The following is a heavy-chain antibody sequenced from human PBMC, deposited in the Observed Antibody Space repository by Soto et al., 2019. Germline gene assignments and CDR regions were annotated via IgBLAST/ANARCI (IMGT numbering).Heavy chain of an antibody. CDR3: AKEGLVGDYYFDY. V-gene: IGHV3-23*01. CDR2: ISGSGGST. CDR1: GFTFSSYA. D-gene: IGHD4-17*01. J-gene: IGHJ4*02. Sequence: GGSLRLSCAASGFTFSSYAMRWVRQAPGEGLEWVSAISGSGGSTYYADSVKGRFTISRDNSKNTLYLQMNSLRAEDTAVYYCAKEGLVGDYYFDYWGQGTLVTVSS.